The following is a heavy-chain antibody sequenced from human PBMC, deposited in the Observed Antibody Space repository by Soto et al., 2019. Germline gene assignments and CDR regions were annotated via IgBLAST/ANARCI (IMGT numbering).Heavy chain of an antibody. J-gene: IGHJ6*03. D-gene: IGHD3-3*01. CDR3: ARQSFLFGVVTKYYYYMDV. Sequence: PSETLSLTCTVSGGSISSYYWSWIRQPPGKGLEWIGYIYYSGSTNYNPSLKSRATISVDTSKNQFSLKLSSVTAADTAVYYCARQSFLFGVVTKYYYYMDVWGKGTTVTVSS. CDR1: GGSISSYY. CDR2: IYYSGST. V-gene: IGHV4-59*08.